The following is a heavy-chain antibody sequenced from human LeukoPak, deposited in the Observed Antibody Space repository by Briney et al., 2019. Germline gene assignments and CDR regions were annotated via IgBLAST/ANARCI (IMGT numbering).Heavy chain of an antibody. CDR2: IYYSGST. J-gene: IGHJ4*02. CDR1: GGSISSYY. Sequence: SETLSLTCTVSGGSISSYYWSWIRQPPGKGLEWIGYIYYSGSTNYNPSLKSRVTISVDTSKNQFSLKLSSVTAADTAVYYCASYCSSTSCSFFDYWGQGTLVTVSS. V-gene: IGHV4-59*12. CDR3: ASYCSSTSCSFFDY. D-gene: IGHD2-2*01.